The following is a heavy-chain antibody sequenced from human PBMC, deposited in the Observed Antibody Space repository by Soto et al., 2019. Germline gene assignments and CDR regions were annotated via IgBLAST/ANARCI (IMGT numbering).Heavy chain of an antibody. Sequence: SETLSLTCTVSGGSISSSSYYWGWIRQPPGKGLEWIGSIYYSGSTYYNPSLKSRVTISVDTSKNQFSLKLSSVTAADTAVYYCAMIEQQLTNYYGMDVWGQGTTVTVSS. CDR2: IYYSGST. CDR1: GGSISSSSYY. D-gene: IGHD6-13*01. J-gene: IGHJ6*02. V-gene: IGHV4-39*01. CDR3: AMIEQQLTNYYGMDV.